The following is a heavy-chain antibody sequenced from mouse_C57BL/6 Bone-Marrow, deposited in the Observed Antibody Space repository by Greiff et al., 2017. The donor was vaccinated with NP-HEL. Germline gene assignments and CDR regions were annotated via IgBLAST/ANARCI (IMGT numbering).Heavy chain of an antibody. CDR1: GYTFTSYW. J-gene: IGHJ3*01. Sequence: QVQLQQPGAELVKPGASVKMSCKASGYTFTSYWITWVKQRPGQGLEWIGDIYPGSGSTNYNEKFKSKATLTVDPSSSTAYMQLSSLTSEVSAVYDCASPIYDGYYGVAYWGQGTLVTVSA. V-gene: IGHV1-55*01. CDR2: IYPGSGST. CDR3: ASPIYDGYYGVAY. D-gene: IGHD2-3*01.